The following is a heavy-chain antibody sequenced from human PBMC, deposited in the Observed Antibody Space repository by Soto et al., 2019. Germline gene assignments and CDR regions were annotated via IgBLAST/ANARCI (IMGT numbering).Heavy chain of an antibody. V-gene: IGHV1-69*13. CDR2: IIPIFGTA. J-gene: IGHJ4*02. D-gene: IGHD6-13*01. CDR1: GGTFSSYA. CDR3: ARFVYSSSCTQYNFAY. Sequence: SVKVSCKASGGTFSSYAISWVRQAPGQGLEWMGGIIPIFGTANYAQKFQGRVTITADESTSTAYMELSSLRSEDTAVYYCARFVYSSSCTQYNFAYWGQGSLDPGSS.